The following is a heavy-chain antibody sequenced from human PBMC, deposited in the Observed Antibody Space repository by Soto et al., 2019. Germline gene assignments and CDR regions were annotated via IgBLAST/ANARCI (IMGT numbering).Heavy chain of an antibody. D-gene: IGHD3-22*01. CDR1: GFTFSSYA. V-gene: IGHV3-23*01. CDR2: ISGSGGST. Sequence: PGGSLRLSCAASGFTFSSYAMSWVRQAPGKGLEWVSAISGSGGSTYYADSVKGRFTVSRDNSKNTLYLQMNGLRAEDTAVYYCAKVFYYDISTYSRALDCWGQGTPVTVSS. J-gene: IGHJ4*02. CDR3: AKVFYYDISTYSRALDC.